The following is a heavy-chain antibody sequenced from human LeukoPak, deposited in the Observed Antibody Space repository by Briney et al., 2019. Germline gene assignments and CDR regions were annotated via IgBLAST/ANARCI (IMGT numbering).Heavy chain of an antibody. CDR3: AKDKRYYYDSSGYYAFDY. D-gene: IGHD3-22*01. Sequence: GGSLRLSCAASGFTFSDYYMSWIRQAPGKGLEWVSAISGSGGSTYYADSVKGRFTISRDNSKNTLYLQMNSLRAEDTAVYYCAKDKRYYYDSSGYYAFDYWGQGTVVTVSS. CDR1: GFTFSDYY. V-gene: IGHV3-23*01. J-gene: IGHJ4*02. CDR2: ISGSGGST.